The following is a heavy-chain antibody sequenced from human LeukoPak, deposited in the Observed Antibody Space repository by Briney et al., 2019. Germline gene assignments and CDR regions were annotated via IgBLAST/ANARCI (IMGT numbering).Heavy chain of an antibody. CDR3: ARHATYDYGSGSYPLDY. CDR1: GGSISSYY. Sequence: KPSETLSLTCTVSGGSISSYYWSWIRQPPGKGLEWIGYIYYSGSTSYNPSLKSRVSISVDMSTNQFSPKLSSVTAADTAVYYCARHATYDYGSGSYPLDYWGQGTLVTVSS. V-gene: IGHV4-59*08. CDR2: IYYSGST. J-gene: IGHJ4*02. D-gene: IGHD3-10*01.